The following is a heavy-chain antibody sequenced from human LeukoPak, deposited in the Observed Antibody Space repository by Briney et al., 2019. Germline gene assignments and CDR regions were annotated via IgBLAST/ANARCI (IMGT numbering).Heavy chain of an antibody. D-gene: IGHD3-10*01. CDR2: IIPIFGTA. J-gene: IGHJ5*02. Sequence: ASVKVSCKASGGSFSSYAVSWVRQAPGQGLEWMGGIIPIFGTANYAQKFQGRVTITTDESTSTAYMELSSLRSEDTAVYYCARDPTLDMVRGVITSPWGQGTLVTVSS. V-gene: IGHV1-69*05. CDR3: ARDPTLDMVRGVITSP. CDR1: GGSFSSYA.